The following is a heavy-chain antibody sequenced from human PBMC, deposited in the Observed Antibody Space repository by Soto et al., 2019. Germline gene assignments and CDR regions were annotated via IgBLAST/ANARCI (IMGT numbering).Heavy chain of an antibody. CDR3: SRSGSSPLDG. CDR1: GGSISTYY. V-gene: IGHV4-59*08. CDR2: IQYSGST. D-gene: IGHD3-10*01. J-gene: IGHJ4*02. Sequence: TSETLSLTCTVSGGSISTYYWSWIRQPPGMGLEWIGYIQYSGSTNYNPSLKRRLTMSIDTSKKQFSLKLSSVTAADTAGYYCSRSGSSPLDGWGLGTLVTVSS.